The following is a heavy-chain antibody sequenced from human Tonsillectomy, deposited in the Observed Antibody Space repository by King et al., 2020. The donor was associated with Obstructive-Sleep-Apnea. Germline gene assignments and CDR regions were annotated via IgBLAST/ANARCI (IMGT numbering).Heavy chain of an antibody. CDR1: GGSISSYY. Sequence: VQLQESGPGLVKPSETLSLTCTVSGGSISSYYWSWIRQPPGKGLEWIGVIYYKGGTNYNPSLKSRVPISVDTSKNQFSLKLSSVTAADTAVYYCAREGSGWPHYYFDYWGQGTLVTVSS. J-gene: IGHJ4*02. D-gene: IGHD6-19*01. CDR2: IYYKGGT. V-gene: IGHV4-59*01. CDR3: AREGSGWPHYYFDY.